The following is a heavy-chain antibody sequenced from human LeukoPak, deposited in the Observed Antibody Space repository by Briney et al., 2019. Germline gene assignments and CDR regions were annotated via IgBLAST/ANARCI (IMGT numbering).Heavy chain of an antibody. CDR1: GYSFSDYW. CDR3: VRLGYCSSSSCFLSPYYMDV. V-gene: IGHV5-51*01. CDR2: IYPGDSDT. D-gene: IGHD2-2*01. Sequence: GESLKISCKGSGYSFSDYWIGWVRQMPGRGLEWLGVIYPGDSDTKYSPSFQGQVTISADKSTSTANLQWSSLKASDTAMYYCVRLGYCSSSSCFLSPYYMDVWGKGTTVTVSS. J-gene: IGHJ6*03.